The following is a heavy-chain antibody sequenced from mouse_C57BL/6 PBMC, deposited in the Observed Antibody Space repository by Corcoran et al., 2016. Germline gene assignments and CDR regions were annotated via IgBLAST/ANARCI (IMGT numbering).Heavy chain of an antibody. V-gene: IGHV1-26*01. J-gene: IGHJ4*01. CDR1: GYTFTDYY. Sequence: EVQLQQSGPELVKPGASVKISCKASGYTFTDYYMNWVKQSHGKSLEWIGDINPNNGGTSYNQKFKGKATLTVDKSSSTAYMELRSLTSEDSAVYYCARNVGYYYAMDYWGQGTSVTVSS. CDR2: INPNNGGT. CDR3: ARNVGYYYAMDY.